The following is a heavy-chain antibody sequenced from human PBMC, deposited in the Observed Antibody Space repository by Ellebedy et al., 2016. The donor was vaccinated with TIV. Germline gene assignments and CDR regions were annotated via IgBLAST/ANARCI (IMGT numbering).Heavy chain of an antibody. CDR1: GYPFDNYW. J-gene: IGHJ4*02. CDR2: MCPGDSDT. Sequence: GESLKISXKGSGYPFDNYWIGWVRQLPGRGLECMGIMCPGDSDTRYSPSFQGQVTISADKSISTAYLQWSSLKASDTAMYYCARHVWTYGSSWYYFDYWGQGTLVTVSS. D-gene: IGHD6-13*01. CDR3: ARHVWTYGSSWYYFDY. V-gene: IGHV5-51*01.